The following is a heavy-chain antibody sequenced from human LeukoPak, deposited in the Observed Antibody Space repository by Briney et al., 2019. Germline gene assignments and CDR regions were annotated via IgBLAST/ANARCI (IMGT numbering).Heavy chain of an antibody. CDR3: ARDISSSTRAFDI. Sequence: PGGSLRLSCAASGFTFSSYWMSWVRQAPGKGLEWVANIKQDGSEKYYVDSVKGRFTISRDNAKNSLYLQMNSLRAEDTAVYYCARDISSSTRAFDIWGQGTMVTVS. CDR2: IKQDGSEK. V-gene: IGHV3-7*01. D-gene: IGHD2-15*01. J-gene: IGHJ3*02. CDR1: GFTFSSYW.